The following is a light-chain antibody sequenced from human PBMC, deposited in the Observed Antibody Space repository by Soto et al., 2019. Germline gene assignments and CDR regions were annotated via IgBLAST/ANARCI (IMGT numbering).Light chain of an antibody. V-gene: IGKV1-39*01. J-gene: IGKJ5*01. CDR1: QGISSY. CDR3: QQSYSTPIT. CDR2: AAS. Sequence: IQLTQSPSSLSASVGDRVTITCRASQGISSYLAWYQQKPGKAPKLLIYAASTLQSGVPSRFSGSGSGTDFTLTISSLQPEDFATYSCQQSYSTPITFGQGTDWRL.